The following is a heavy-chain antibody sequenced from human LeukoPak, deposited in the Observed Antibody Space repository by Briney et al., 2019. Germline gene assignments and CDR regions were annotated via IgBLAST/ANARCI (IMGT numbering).Heavy chain of an antibody. CDR1: GFTFSNAW. Sequence: GGSLRLSCAASGFTFSNAWMRWVRQAPGKGLEWVGRIKSKTDGGTTDYAAPVKGRFTISRDDSKNTLYLQMNSLKTEDTAVYYCTTRLRYFDWAIYDFDYWGQGTLVTVSS. V-gene: IGHV3-15*01. CDR3: TTRLRYFDWAIYDFDY. D-gene: IGHD3-9*01. J-gene: IGHJ4*02. CDR2: IKSKTDGGTT.